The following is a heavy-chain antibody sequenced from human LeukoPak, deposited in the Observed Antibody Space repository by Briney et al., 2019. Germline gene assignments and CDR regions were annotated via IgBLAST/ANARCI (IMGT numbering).Heavy chain of an antibody. CDR3: AKVGDDAFDI. CDR2: ISGNRGGT. Sequence: PGGSLRLSCAASGFTFSSYAMSWVRQAPAKGLEWVSRISGNRGGTYHADSVKGRFTISRDNSKNMVYLQMDSLRAEDTALYYCAKVGDDAFDIWGQGTMVTVS. V-gene: IGHV3-23*01. J-gene: IGHJ3*02. D-gene: IGHD4-17*01. CDR1: GFTFSSYA.